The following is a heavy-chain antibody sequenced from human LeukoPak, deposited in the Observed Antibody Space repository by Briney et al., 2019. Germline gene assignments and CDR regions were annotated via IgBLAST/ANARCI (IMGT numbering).Heavy chain of an antibody. CDR2: ISSGSTT. CDR1: GFTFSSYE. Sequence: GGSLRLSCAASGFTFSSYEMNWVRQALGKGLEWVSYISSGSTTYYAASVKGRFTISRDNAKNSLYLQMNSLRVEDTAVYYCASQKGRIAVAVDYWGQGTLVTVSS. CDR3: ASQKGRIAVAVDY. V-gene: IGHV3-48*03. J-gene: IGHJ4*02. D-gene: IGHD6-19*01.